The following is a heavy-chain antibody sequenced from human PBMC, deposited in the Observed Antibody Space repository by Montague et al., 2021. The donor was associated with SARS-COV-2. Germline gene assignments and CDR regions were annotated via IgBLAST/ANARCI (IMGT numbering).Heavy chain of an antibody. CDR3: ARTPTRPLSLDS. CDR2: VTTSGTT. V-gene: IGHV4-4*07. J-gene: IGHJ4*02. CDR1: GGSITGFS. Sequence: SETLSLTCAVSGGSITGFSWSWVPQPAGKGLEWIGRVTTSGTTNYSPSLRSRVTMSVDTSKNQFSLNLNSVTAADTAIYYCARTPTRPLSLDSWGQGTLVTVSS. D-gene: IGHD6-6*01.